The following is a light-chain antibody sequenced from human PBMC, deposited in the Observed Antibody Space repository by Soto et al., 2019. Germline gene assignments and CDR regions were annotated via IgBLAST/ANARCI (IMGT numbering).Light chain of an antibody. Sequence: ETVVTQSPVTLSVSPGERATLSCRASQSVSSKLAWFQQKPGQAPSLLIYGVSTRATGVPVRFSGSGSGTEFTLTINSLQSEDFAVYYCQQYNNWPHTFGQGTKVDIK. CDR3: QQYNNWPHT. J-gene: IGKJ2*01. V-gene: IGKV3-15*01. CDR2: GVS. CDR1: QSVSSK.